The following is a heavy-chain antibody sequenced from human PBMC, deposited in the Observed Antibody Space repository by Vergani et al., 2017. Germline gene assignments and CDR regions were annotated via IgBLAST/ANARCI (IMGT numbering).Heavy chain of an antibody. V-gene: IGHV3-30*03. J-gene: IGHJ6*03. CDR1: GFPFSDYG. CDR3: ARDFLTRVTTLDYYDMGV. Sequence: QVQLVESGGGEVQPGRSLRLSCSAAGFPFSDYGVHWVRQAPGKGLEWVSVISYDGNKKNYADSVKGRFTISRDNSKNTLYLEMNALRAEDTAVYYCARDFLTRVTTLDYYDMGVLGKGTTVTVS. D-gene: IGHD1-1*01. CDR2: ISYDGNKK.